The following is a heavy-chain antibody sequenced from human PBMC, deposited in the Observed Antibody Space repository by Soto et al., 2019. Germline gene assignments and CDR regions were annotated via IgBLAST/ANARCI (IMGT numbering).Heavy chain of an antibody. CDR2: ISYDGSNK. CDR1: GFTFSSYG. D-gene: IGHD6-25*01. Sequence: QVQLVESGGGVVQPGRSLRLSCAASGFTFSSYGMHWVRQAPGKGLEWVAIISYDGSNKYYADSVKGRFTISRDNSKNTLYLETNSLIGEDTALYHCAKDIGQGVAAAGRGPYWGQGTLVTVSS. V-gene: IGHV3-30*18. J-gene: IGHJ4*02. CDR3: AKDIGQGVAAAGRGPY.